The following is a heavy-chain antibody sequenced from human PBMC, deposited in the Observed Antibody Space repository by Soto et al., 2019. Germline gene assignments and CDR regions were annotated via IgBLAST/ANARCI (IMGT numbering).Heavy chain of an antibody. V-gene: IGHV4-31*03. Sequence: LSLTCTVSGGSISSGGYYLSWIRQHPGKGLEWIGYIYYSGSTYYNPSLKSRVTISVDTSKNQFSLKLSSVTAADTAVYYCARGMNVDTDFFAYWGQGTLVTVSS. J-gene: IGHJ4*02. CDR2: IYYSGST. D-gene: IGHD5-18*01. CDR1: GGSISSGGYY. CDR3: ARGMNVDTDFFAY.